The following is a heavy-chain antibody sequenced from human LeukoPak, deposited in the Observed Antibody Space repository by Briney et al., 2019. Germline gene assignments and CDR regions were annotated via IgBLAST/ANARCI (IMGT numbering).Heavy chain of an antibody. Sequence: SQTLSLTCTVSGDSISSGDYYWTWIRQPPGKGLEWIGYIYYNGITYYNPSLKSRVIISVDQPKKQFSLKLSSVTAADTAVYYCAGAVTGYFLSHYYFPYWGRGTLVTVSS. V-gene: IGHV4-30-4*01. D-gene: IGHD3-9*01. CDR1: GDSISSGDYY. J-gene: IGHJ4*02. CDR2: IYYNGIT. CDR3: AGAVTGYFLSHYYFPY.